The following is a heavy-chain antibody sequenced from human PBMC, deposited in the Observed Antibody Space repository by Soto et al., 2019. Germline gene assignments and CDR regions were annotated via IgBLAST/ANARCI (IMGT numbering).Heavy chain of an antibody. D-gene: IGHD2-2*01. V-gene: IGHV3-30*18. CDR1: GFTFSSYG. Sequence: QVQLVESGGGVVQPGRSLRLSCAASGFTFSSYGMHWVRQAPGKGLEWVAVISYDGSNKYYADSVKGRFTISRDNSKNTLYLQMNSLRAEDTAVYYCAKDTGYCSSTSCLDGMDVWGQGTTDTVSS. CDR2: ISYDGSNK. CDR3: AKDTGYCSSTSCLDGMDV. J-gene: IGHJ6*02.